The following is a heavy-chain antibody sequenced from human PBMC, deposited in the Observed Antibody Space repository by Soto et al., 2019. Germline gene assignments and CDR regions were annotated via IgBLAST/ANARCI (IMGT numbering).Heavy chain of an antibody. V-gene: IGHV4-59*01. CDR2: ISNSGST. J-gene: IGHJ1*01. CDR3: ARGVVGASTGFQH. Sequence: SETLSLTCTVSGGSISSFHWSWIRQPPGKGLEWIGFISNSGSTNYNPSLKSRVTISLDTSKNQFSLKLSSVSAADAAVYYCARGVVGASTGFQHWGQGTLVTVSS. CDR1: GGSISSFH. D-gene: IGHD1-26*01.